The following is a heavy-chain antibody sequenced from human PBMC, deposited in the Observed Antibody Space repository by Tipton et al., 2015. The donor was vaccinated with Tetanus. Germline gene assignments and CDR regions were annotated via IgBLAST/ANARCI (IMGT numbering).Heavy chain of an antibody. CDR2: IDPRDSYT. CDR3: ARGVFFGRVPGDDY. CDR1: GYSFTSYW. J-gene: IGHJ4*02. Sequence: QLVQSGAEVKKPGESLRISCKGSGYSFTSYWISWVRKMHGKGLEWMGRIDPRDSYTNYSPSLQGHLTISADKSISTAYLQWSSLKASDTAMYYCARGVFFGRVPGDDYWGQGTLVTVSS. D-gene: IGHD3-10*01. V-gene: IGHV5-10-1*01.